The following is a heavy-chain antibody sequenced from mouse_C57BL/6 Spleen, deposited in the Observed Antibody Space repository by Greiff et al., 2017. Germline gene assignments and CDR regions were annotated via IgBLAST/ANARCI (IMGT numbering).Heavy chain of an antibody. D-gene: IGHD2-5*01. Sequence: QVQLKQSGAELVRPGTSVKVSCKASGYAFTNYLIEWVKQRPGQGLEWIGVINPGSGGTNYNEKFKGKATLTADKSSSTAYMQLSSLTSEDSAVYFCARSNFYYYAMDYWGQGTSVTVSS. CDR1: GYAFTNYL. J-gene: IGHJ4*01. V-gene: IGHV1-54*01. CDR3: ARSNFYYYAMDY. CDR2: INPGSGGT.